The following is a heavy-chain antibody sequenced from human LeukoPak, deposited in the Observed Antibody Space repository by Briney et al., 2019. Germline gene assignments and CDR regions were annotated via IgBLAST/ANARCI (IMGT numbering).Heavy chain of an antibody. V-gene: IGHV4-59*06. Sequence: SETLSLTCTVSGGSISSYYWSWIRQHPGKGLEWIGYIYYSGSTYYNPSLKSRVTISVGTSKNQFSLKLSSVTAADTAVYYCARDPYYYDSSGYYEVNHGDAFDIWGQGTMVTVSS. D-gene: IGHD3-22*01. J-gene: IGHJ3*02. CDR2: IYYSGST. CDR1: GGSISSYY. CDR3: ARDPYYYDSSGYYEVNHGDAFDI.